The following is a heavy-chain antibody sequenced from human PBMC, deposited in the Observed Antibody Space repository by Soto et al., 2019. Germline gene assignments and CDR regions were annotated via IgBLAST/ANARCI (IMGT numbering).Heavy chain of an antibody. V-gene: IGHV1-46*01. D-gene: IGHD1-20*01. CDR1: GYTFTTHY. CDR3: AREVFGNYYGMDV. Sequence: QVQLVQSGAEVKKPGASVKVSCRASGYTFTTHYLHWVRQAPGQGFEWLGVMNSRTGSTTYAQKFQDRVTMTRDTSPSTGYMELTSLRPEDTAVYYCAREVFGNYYGMDVWGQGTTVIVSS. CDR2: MNSRTGST. J-gene: IGHJ6*02.